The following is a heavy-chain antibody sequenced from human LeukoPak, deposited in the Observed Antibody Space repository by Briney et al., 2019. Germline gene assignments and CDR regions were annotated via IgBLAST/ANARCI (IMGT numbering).Heavy chain of an antibody. CDR3: ARVPRGGNSPFDY. D-gene: IGHD4-23*01. Sequence: GGSLRLSCAASGFTFDDYAMHWVRQAPGKGLEWVSGISWNSGSIGYADSVKGRFTISRDNAKNSLYLQMNSLRAEDTAVYYCARVPRGGNSPFDYWGQGTLVTVSS. V-gene: IGHV3-9*01. CDR2: ISWNSGSI. CDR1: GFTFDDYA. J-gene: IGHJ4*02.